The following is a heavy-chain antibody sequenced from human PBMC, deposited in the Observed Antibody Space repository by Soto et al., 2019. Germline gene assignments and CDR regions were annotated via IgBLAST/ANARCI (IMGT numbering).Heavy chain of an antibody. D-gene: IGHD2-21*01. CDR1: GDSLTSYI. Sequence: QVQLVQSGAEVKKPGSSVKVSCEASGDSLTSYIFTWVRQAPGQGLEWMVRVIPIQGKADYALKIQDRVTITADKYTHTVYMELRSLRTEDTAIYYCAKSLVFVDHAYMDVWGKGTTVTVSS. CDR2: VIPIQGKA. V-gene: IGHV1-69*02. CDR3: AKSLVFVDHAYMDV. J-gene: IGHJ6*03.